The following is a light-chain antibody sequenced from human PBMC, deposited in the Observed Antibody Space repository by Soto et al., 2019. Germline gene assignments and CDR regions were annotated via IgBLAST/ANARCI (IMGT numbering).Light chain of an antibody. Sequence: EIVLTQSPGTLSLSPGERATLSCRASQSVASSSVAWYQQRLGQARRLLIYGASNSATGIPDRFSGSGSGTDFTLTSSRLQSEDFAVYFCQQYNNWPTFGQGTKVDIK. CDR3: QQYNNWPT. J-gene: IGKJ1*01. V-gene: IGKV3-20*01. CDR2: GAS. CDR1: QSVASSS.